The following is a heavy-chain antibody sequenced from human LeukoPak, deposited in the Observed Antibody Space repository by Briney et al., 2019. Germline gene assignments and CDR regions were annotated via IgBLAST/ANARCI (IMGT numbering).Heavy chain of an antibody. CDR1: GFTFSGTW. Sequence: GGSLRLSCAAAGFTFSGTWMHWGRQPAGKGLVWVARITSDGISTTYAESVKGRFTISRDNAKNTLYLQMNSLRAEDTAVYYCAKSVHSAMVTGYFDYWGQGTLVTVSS. V-gene: IGHV3-74*03. J-gene: IGHJ4*02. CDR3: AKSVHSAMVTGYFDY. CDR2: ITSDGIST. D-gene: IGHD5-18*01.